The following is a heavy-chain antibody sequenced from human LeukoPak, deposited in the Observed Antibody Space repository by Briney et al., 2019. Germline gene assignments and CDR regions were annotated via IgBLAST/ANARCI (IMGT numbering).Heavy chain of an antibody. D-gene: IGHD3-22*01. V-gene: IGHV3-53*01. CDR2: IYSGGST. CDR3: ASPYYYDSSGYPYTYYFDY. Sequence: PGGSLRLSCAASGFTVSSNYMSRVRQAPGKGLEWVSVIYSGGSTYYADSVKGRFTISRDNSKNTLYLQMNSLRAEDTAVYYYASPYYYDSSGYPYTYYFDYWGQGTLVTVSS. J-gene: IGHJ4*02. CDR1: GFTVSSNY.